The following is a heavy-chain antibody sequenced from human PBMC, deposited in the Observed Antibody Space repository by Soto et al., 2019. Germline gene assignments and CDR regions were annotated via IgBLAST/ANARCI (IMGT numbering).Heavy chain of an antibody. CDR2: INPNGGST. V-gene: IGHV1-46*01. CDR1: GYIFTGYY. J-gene: IGHJ4*02. Sequence: QVQLVQSGAEVKKPGASVKLSCKASGYIFTGYYIHWVRQAPGQGLEWIGIINPNGGSTSYAHNSTDRLTGTREASTAKDYRELGALTSEDTPAYYRARGLGRGDYWGQGPGVSVSS. CDR3: ARGLGRGDY. D-gene: IGHD3-10*01.